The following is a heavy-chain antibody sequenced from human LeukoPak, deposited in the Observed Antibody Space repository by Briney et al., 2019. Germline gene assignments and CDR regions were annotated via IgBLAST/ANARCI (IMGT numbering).Heavy chain of an antibody. D-gene: IGHD2-15*01. CDR2: IIPILGIA. CDR3: ARIYCSGGSCYSHPPDY. CDR1: GGTFSSYA. V-gene: IGHV1-69*04. Sequence: SVKVPCKASGGTFSSYAISWVRQAPGQGLEWMGRIIPILGIANYAQKFQGRVTITADKSTSTAYMELSSLRSEDTAVYYCARIYCSGGSCYSHPPDYWGQGTLVTVSS. J-gene: IGHJ4*02.